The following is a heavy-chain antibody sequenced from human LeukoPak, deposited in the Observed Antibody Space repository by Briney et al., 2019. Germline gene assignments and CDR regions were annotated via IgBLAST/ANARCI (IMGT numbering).Heavy chain of an antibody. D-gene: IGHD6-13*01. J-gene: IGHJ4*02. CDR3: AKSTGWYSSSWYSTY. Sequence: GGSLRLSCGASGFTFSSYWMTWVRQAPGKGLEWVSAIGGSGGSTYYADSVKGRFTISRDNSKSTLYLQMNSLRAEDTAVYYCAKSTGWYSSSWYSTYWGQGTLVTVSS. V-gene: IGHV3-23*01. CDR2: IGGSGGST. CDR1: GFTFSSYW.